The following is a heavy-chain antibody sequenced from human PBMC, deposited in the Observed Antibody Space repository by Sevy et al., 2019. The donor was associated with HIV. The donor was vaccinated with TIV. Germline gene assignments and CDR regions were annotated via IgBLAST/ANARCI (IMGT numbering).Heavy chain of an antibody. CDR1: GINFSGYW. CDR3: ARDSGGYDF. D-gene: IGHD5-12*01. CDR2: INEDGTKD. J-gene: IGHJ4*02. V-gene: IGHV3-7*01. Sequence: GGSLRLSCAASGINFSGYWMSWVRQVPGKGLEWVANINEDGTKDYYVGSVKGRFTISRDNAKNSLYLQMNRVRVEDTAVYYCARDSGGYDFWGQGTLVTVSS.